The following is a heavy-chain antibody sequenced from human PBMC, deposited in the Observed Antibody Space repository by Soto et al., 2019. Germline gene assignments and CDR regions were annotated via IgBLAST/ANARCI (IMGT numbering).Heavy chain of an antibody. J-gene: IGHJ6*03. V-gene: IGHV3-23*01. D-gene: IGHD6-13*01. Sequence: GGSLRLSCAASGFTFSSYAMSWVRQAPGKGLEWVSAISGSGGSTYYADSVKGRFTISRDNSKNTLYLQMNSLRAEDTAVYYCAKQGVSPAGLDYYMDVRGKGTTVTVSS. CDR3: AKQGVSPAGLDYYMDV. CDR1: GFTFSSYA. CDR2: ISGSGGST.